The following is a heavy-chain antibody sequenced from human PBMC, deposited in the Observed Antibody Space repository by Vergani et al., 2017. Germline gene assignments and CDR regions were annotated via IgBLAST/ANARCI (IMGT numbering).Heavy chain of an antibody. J-gene: IGHJ4*02. D-gene: IGHD3-3*01. CDR2: IYYSGST. CDR3: ARGANYDFWSGYSYYFDY. Sequence: QVQLQESGPGLVKPSETLSLTCTVSGGSISSYYWSWIRQPPGKGLEWIGYIYYSGSTNYNPSLKSRVTISVDTSTNQCSLKLSSVTAADTAVYYCARGANYDFWSGYSYYFDYWGQGTLVTVSS. V-gene: IGHV4-59*01. CDR1: GGSISSYY.